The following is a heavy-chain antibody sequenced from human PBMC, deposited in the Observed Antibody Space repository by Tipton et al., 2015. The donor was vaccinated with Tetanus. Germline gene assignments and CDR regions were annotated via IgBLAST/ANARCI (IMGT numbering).Heavy chain of an antibody. V-gene: IGHV4-39*07. CDR2: IYSSGDT. J-gene: IGHJ4*02. CDR1: SVSIADNTNY. Sequence: TLSLTCTVSSVSIADNTNYWGWIRQPPGKGLEWIGSIYSSGDTYSNPSLKSRVTMSVDTSRNQFSLRLSSVTAADTAVYYCAREADCSGGSCFSGDFDNWGQGTQVTVSS. CDR3: AREADCSGGSCFSGDFDN. D-gene: IGHD2-15*01.